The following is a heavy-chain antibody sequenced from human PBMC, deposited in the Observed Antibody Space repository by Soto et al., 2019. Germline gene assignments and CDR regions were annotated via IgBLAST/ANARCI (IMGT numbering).Heavy chain of an antibody. J-gene: IGHJ4*02. CDR3: AKDGFGRSYCLTYPGVDGY. CDR1: GFTFSSYA. V-gene: IGHV3-23*01. D-gene: IGHD1-26*01. Sequence: LRLSCAASGFTFSSYAMSWVRQAPGKGLEWVSAISGSGGSTYYADSVKGRFTISRDNSKNTLYLQMNSLRAEDTAVYYCAKDGFGRSYCLTYPGVDGYWGQGTLVTVSS. CDR2: ISGSGGST.